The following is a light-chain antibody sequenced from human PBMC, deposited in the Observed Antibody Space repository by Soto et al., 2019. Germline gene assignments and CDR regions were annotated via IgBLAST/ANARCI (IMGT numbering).Light chain of an antibody. CDR1: NICNES. Sequence: SYELTQPPSVSVAPGQTAMVTCGGNNICNESVHWYQQRPGQAPVLVVYDDTDRPSGIPERFSGSKSGNTATLTISRVEAGDEADYYCQVWDSSGDDTSDRTSNRWVFGGGTKLTVL. CDR3: QVWDSSGDDTSDRTSNRWV. CDR2: DDT. J-gene: IGLJ3*02. V-gene: IGLV3-21*02.